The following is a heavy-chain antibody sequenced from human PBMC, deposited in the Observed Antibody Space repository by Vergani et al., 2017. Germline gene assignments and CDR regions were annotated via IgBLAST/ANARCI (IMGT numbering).Heavy chain of an antibody. CDR2: LNPTTGHT. CDR1: GYTFTNYY. Sequence: VLLVQSGAEVKKPGASVRVSCKTSGYTFTNYYIHWVRQAPGQAFEWMGILNPTTGHTTSAQKFMGRVDMTRDPSTDTSTRTVQMMLSSLRSEDTAVYYCARSIGYGAGATCRAYYFDHWGQGTRVTVSS. D-gene: IGHD2-21*01. V-gene: IGHV1-46*01. J-gene: IGHJ5*02. CDR3: ARSIGYGAGATCRAYYFDH.